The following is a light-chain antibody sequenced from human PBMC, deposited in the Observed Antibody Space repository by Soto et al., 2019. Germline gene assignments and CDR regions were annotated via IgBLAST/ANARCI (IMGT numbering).Light chain of an antibody. CDR3: QQYSSWPLLT. CDR1: QSVSRN. J-gene: IGKJ4*01. V-gene: IGKV3-15*01. CDR2: GAS. Sequence: EIVMTQSPATLSVSPGERATLSCRASQSVSRNLAWYQQKPGQAPRLLIYGASTRTTGIPDRFSGSGSGTEFTLTINSLQSEDFAVYYCQQYSSWPLLTFGGGTKVEIK.